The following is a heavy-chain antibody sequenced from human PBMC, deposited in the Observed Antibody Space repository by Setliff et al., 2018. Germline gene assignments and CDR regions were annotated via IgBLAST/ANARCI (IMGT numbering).Heavy chain of an antibody. D-gene: IGHD3-3*01. CDR1: GGSISSGDYY. CDR3: ARTYGYYLPEPSYYFDY. CDR2: IYYSGST. V-gene: IGHV4-30-4*08. J-gene: IGHJ4*02. Sequence: LSLTCTVSGGSISSGDYYWSWIRQPPGKGLEWIGYIYYSGSTYYNPSLKSRVTISVGTSKNQFSLKLSSVTAADTAVYYCARTYGYYLPEPSYYFDYWGQGTLVTVSS.